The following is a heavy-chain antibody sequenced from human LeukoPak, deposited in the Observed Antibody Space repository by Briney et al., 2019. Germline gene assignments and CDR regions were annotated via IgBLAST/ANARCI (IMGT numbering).Heavy chain of an antibody. CDR2: ISSSGSTI. D-gene: IGHD3-22*01. Sequence: GRSLRLSCAASAFTFSSYEMNWVRQAPGKGLEWASYISSSGSTIYYAGSVKGRFTISRDNAKNSLYLQMNSLTAEDTAVYYCARIYDSSDYWGQGTLVTVSS. CDR3: ARIYDSSDY. CDR1: AFTFSSYE. V-gene: IGHV3-48*03. J-gene: IGHJ4*02.